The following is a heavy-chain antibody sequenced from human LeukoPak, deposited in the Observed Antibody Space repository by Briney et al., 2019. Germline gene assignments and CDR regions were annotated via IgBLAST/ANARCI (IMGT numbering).Heavy chain of an antibody. D-gene: IGHD5-24*01. CDR1: GASISSYY. V-gene: IGHV4-59*01. Sequence: PSETLSLTCTVSGASISSYYWSWIRQPPGKGLEWIGYIYYSGSTNYNPSLKSRVTISVDTSKNQFSLKLSSVTAADTAVYYCARGSPGRWLQFGAFDIWGQGTKVTVSS. CDR3: ARGSPGRWLQFGAFDI. CDR2: IYYSGST. J-gene: IGHJ3*02.